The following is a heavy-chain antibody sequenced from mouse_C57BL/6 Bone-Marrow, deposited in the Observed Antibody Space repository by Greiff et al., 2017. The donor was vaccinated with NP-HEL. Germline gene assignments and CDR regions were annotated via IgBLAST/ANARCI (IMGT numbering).Heavy chain of an antibody. Sequence: QVQLQQPGAELVKPGASVKMSCKASGYTFTSYWITWVKQRPGQGLEWIGDIYPGSGSTNYNEKFKSKATLTVYKSSSTAYMQLSSLTSEDSAVYYCAREYYGSSLFDYWGQGTTLTVSS. V-gene: IGHV1-55*01. CDR1: GYTFTSYW. D-gene: IGHD1-1*01. CDR3: AREYYGSSLFDY. CDR2: IYPGSGST. J-gene: IGHJ2*01.